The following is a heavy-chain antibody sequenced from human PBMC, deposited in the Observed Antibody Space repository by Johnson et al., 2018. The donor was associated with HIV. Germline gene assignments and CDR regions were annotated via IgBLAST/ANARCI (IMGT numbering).Heavy chain of an antibody. Sequence: VQLVESGGGVVRPGGSLRLSCEGSGFRFDDYGMSWVRQAPGKGLDWVSGVNWNGVSTNYADSVKGRFRISRDNVKNSLYLQMDSLRAEDTAFYYCARDSGSSWTSHAFDIWGQGTMVTVSS. J-gene: IGHJ3*02. CDR2: VNWNGVST. CDR3: ARDSGSSWTSHAFDI. V-gene: IGHV3-20*04. CDR1: GFRFDDYG. D-gene: IGHD6-13*01.